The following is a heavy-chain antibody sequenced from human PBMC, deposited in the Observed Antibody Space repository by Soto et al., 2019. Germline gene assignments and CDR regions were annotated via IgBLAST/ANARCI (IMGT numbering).Heavy chain of an antibody. Sequence: EVQLLESGGGLVQPGGSLRLSCAASGFTFSSYAMSWVRQAPGKGLEWVSAISGSGGSTYYADSVKVRFTISRDNSKNPQYLQMNSQRAEDMCVYYCAKDLKASGYVPYYFDYWGQGTMVTVSS. V-gene: IGHV3-23*01. CDR1: GFTFSSYA. CDR2: ISGSGGST. CDR3: AKDLKASGYVPYYFDY. J-gene: IGHJ4*02. D-gene: IGHD5-12*01.